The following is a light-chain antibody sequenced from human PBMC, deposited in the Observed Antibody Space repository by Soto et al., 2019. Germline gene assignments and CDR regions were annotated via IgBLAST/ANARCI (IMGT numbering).Light chain of an antibody. CDR3: MQALQAPLT. V-gene: IGKV2-28*01. Sequence: DIVVTQSPLSLPVTPGEPASISCRSSQSLLHSNGYNYLDWYLQKPGQSPQLLIYLGSNRASGVPDRFSGSWSGTDFTLRISRVEAEDVGLYYCMQALQAPLTFGQGTKVDIK. J-gene: IGKJ1*01. CDR2: LGS. CDR1: QSLLHSNGYNY.